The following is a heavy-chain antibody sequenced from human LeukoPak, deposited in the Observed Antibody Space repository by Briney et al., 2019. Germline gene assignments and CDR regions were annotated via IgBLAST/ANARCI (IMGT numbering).Heavy chain of an antibody. CDR3: ARAGYSSGWGFDY. J-gene: IGHJ4*02. CDR1: GFTFSSYA. V-gene: IGHV3-30*04. Sequence: GSLRLSCAASGFTFSSYAMHWVRQAPGKGLEWVAVISYDGSNKYYADSVKGRFTISRDDSKNTLYLQMNSLRAEDTAVYYCARAGYSSGWGFDYWGQGTLVTVSS. CDR2: ISYDGSNK. D-gene: IGHD6-19*01.